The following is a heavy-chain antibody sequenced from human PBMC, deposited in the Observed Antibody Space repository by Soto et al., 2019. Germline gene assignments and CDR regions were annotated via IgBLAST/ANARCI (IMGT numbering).Heavy chain of an antibody. CDR3: APGSYYGSGSSNDAFDI. D-gene: IGHD3-10*01. J-gene: IGHJ3*02. CDR1: GFTFSSYG. V-gene: IGHV3-33*01. CDR2: IWYDGSNK. Sequence: QVQLVESGGGVVQPGRSLRLSCAASGFTFSSYGMHWVRQAPGKGLEWVAVIWYDGSNKYYADSVKGRFTISRDNSKNTLYLQMNSLRAEDTAVYYCAPGSYYGSGSSNDAFDIWGQGTMVTVSS.